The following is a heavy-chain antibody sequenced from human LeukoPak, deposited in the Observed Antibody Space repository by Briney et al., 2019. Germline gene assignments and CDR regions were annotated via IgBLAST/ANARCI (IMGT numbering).Heavy chain of an antibody. V-gene: IGHV4-59*01. D-gene: IGHD3-22*01. CDR2: IYYSGST. J-gene: IGHJ6*03. CDR1: GGSISSYY. Sequence: PSETLSLTCTVSGGSISSYYWSWIRQPPGKGLEWIGYIYYSGSTNYNPSLKSRVTISVDTSKNQFSLKLSSVTAADTAVYYCARAVFSGYYSLYYYYYMDVWGKGTTVTISS. CDR3: ARAVFSGYYSLYYYYYMDV.